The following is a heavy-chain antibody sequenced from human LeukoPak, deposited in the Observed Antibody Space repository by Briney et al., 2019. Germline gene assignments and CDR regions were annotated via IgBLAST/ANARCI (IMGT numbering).Heavy chain of an antibody. D-gene: IGHD3-10*01. CDR2: ISAYNGNT. CDR1: GYXFTSYG. V-gene: IGHV1-18*01. Sequence: GASVKVSCKASGYXFTSYGISWVRQAPGQGLEWMGWISAYNGNTNYAQKLQGRVTMTTDTSTSTAYMELRSLRSDDTAVYYCARVPALWFGELSAVYYGMDVWGQGTTVTVSS. CDR3: ARVPALWFGELSAVYYGMDV. J-gene: IGHJ6*02.